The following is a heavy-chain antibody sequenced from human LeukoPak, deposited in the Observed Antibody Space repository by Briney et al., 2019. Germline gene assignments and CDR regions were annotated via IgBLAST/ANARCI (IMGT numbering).Heavy chain of an antibody. CDR1: GFTFSSYG. CDR3: ANRIAVAGTSEY. V-gene: IGHV3-30*02. D-gene: IGHD6-19*01. CDR2: IRYDGSNK. Sequence: GGSLRLSCAASGFTFSSYGMHWVRQAPGKGLEWVAFIRYDGSNKYYADSVKGRFTISRDNSKNTLYLQMNSLRAEDTAVYYCANRIAVAGTSEYWGQGTLVTVSS. J-gene: IGHJ4*02.